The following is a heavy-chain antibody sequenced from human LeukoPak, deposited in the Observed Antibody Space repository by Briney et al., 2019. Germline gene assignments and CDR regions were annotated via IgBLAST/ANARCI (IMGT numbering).Heavy chain of an antibody. CDR3: ARVGYCSSTSCPLDY. CDR2: IWYDGSNK. D-gene: IGHD2-2*03. Sequence: GGSLRLSCAASGFTFSSYGMHWVRQAPGKGLEWVAVIWYDGSNKYYADSVKGRFTISRDNSKNTLYLQMNSLRAEDTAVYYCARVGYCSSTSCPLDYWGQGTLVTVSS. V-gene: IGHV3-33*01. CDR1: GFTFSSYG. J-gene: IGHJ4*02.